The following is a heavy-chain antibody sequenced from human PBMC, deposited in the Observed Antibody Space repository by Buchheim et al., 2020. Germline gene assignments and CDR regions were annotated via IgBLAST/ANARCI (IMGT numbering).Heavy chain of an antibody. J-gene: IGHJ4*02. CDR2: ITSSGDIG. CDR3: ARDLGAAGQHFDY. Sequence: EVQLVESGGGLVQPGGSLRLSCAASGFTFSSYEMNWVRQAPGKGLEWVSYITSSGDIGYYADSVKGRFTISRDNDKNSLYLQMSSLRAEDTAVYYCARDLGAAGQHFDYWGQGTL. CDR1: GFTFSSYE. V-gene: IGHV3-48*03. D-gene: IGHD6-13*01.